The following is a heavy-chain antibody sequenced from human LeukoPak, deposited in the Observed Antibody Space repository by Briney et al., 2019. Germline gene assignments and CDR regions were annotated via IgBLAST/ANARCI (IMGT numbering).Heavy chain of an antibody. J-gene: IGHJ4*02. D-gene: IGHD2-2*01. CDR3: AKGGVVGTHYFDY. CDR1: GLTLSKYA. V-gene: IGHV3-23*01. CDR2: ISGSGGST. Sequence: PGGSLRLSCAASGLTLSKYAMTWVRQAPGKGLERVSGISGSGGSTYYADSVKGRFTISRDNSKNTLYLQMNSLRAEDTAVYYCAKGGVVGTHYFDYWGQGNLVTVSS.